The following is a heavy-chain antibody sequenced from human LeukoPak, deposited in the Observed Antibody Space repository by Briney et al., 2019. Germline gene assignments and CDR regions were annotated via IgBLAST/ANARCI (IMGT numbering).Heavy chain of an antibody. Sequence: GGSLRLSCAASGFTFSSYGMHWVRQAPGKGLEWVSSISSSGSTIYYADSVKGRFTISRDNAKNSLYLQMNSLRAEDTAVYYCARVARFLEWLSDYYYMDVWGKGTTVTVSS. J-gene: IGHJ6*03. D-gene: IGHD3-3*01. CDR2: ISSSGSTI. V-gene: IGHV3-48*04. CDR1: GFTFSSYG. CDR3: ARVARFLEWLSDYYYMDV.